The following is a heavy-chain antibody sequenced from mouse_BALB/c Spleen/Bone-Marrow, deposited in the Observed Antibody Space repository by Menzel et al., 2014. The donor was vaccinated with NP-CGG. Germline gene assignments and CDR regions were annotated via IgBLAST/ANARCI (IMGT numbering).Heavy chain of an antibody. D-gene: IGHD6-5*01. CDR1: GFSLTSYG. Sequence: QVQLKQSGPGLVQPSQSLSITCTVSGFSLTSYGVHWVRPSPGKGLEWLGMIWSGGSTDYNAAFISRLSISKDNSKSQVFFKMNSLQPDDTAIYYCARNSYVPFAYWGQGTLVTVSA. CDR3: ARNSYVPFAY. CDR2: IWSGGST. V-gene: IGHV2-4-1*01. J-gene: IGHJ3*01.